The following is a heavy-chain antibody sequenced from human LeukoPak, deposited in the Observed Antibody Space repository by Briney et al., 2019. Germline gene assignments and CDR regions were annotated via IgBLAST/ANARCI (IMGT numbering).Heavy chain of an antibody. Sequence: ASVKVSCKASGGTFSSYAISWVRQAPGQGLEWMGRIIPILGIANYAQKFQGRVTITADKSTSTAYMELSSLRSEDTAVYYCARMLMVGMVRDFDYWGQGTLVTVSS. CDR3: ARMLMVGMVRDFDY. CDR2: IIPILGIA. J-gene: IGHJ4*02. CDR1: GGTFSSYA. V-gene: IGHV1-69*04. D-gene: IGHD3-10*01.